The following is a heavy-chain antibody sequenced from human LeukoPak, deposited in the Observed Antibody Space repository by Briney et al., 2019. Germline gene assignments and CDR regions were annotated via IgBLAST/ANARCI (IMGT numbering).Heavy chain of an antibody. CDR2: ITSSNNYI. Sequence: PGGSLRLSCAASGFTFSSYSMNWVRQAPGKGLEWVSSITSSNNYIYYGDSVKGRFTISRDDAKNSLFLQMNSLRAEDTATYYCARGEFGDYYYFYMGVWGKGTTVTISS. CDR1: GFTFSSYS. V-gene: IGHV3-21*01. J-gene: IGHJ6*03. CDR3: ARGEFGDYYYFYMGV. D-gene: IGHD2/OR15-2a*01.